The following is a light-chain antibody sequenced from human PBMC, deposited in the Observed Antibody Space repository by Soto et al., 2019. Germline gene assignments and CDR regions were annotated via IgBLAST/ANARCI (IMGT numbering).Light chain of an antibody. CDR1: SSDVGAYNY. CDR3: SSYTSPTTYV. CDR2: DVS. J-gene: IGLJ1*01. Sequence: QSVLTQPASVSGSPGQSITISCTGTSSDVGAYNYDSWYQQYPGEAPKVIIYDVSHRPAGVSNRFSGSKSGNTASLTTSGLQTQDEADYYCSSYTSPTTYVFGTGTKVTVL. V-gene: IGLV2-14*01.